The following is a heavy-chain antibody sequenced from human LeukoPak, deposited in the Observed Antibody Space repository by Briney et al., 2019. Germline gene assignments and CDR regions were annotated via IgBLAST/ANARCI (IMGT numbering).Heavy chain of an antibody. Sequence: GGSLRLSCAASGFTFSSYNMSWVRQAPGKGLEWVSAISGSGGSTYYADSVKGRFTISRDNSKNTLYLQMNSLRAEDTAVYYCAKDSMVRGVISPSGGYWGQGTLVTVSS. J-gene: IGHJ4*02. D-gene: IGHD3-10*01. V-gene: IGHV3-23*01. CDR2: ISGSGGST. CDR3: AKDSMVRGVISPSGGY. CDR1: GFTFSSYN.